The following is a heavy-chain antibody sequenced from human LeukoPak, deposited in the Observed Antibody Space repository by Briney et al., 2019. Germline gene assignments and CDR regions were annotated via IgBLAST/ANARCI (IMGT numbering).Heavy chain of an antibody. D-gene: IGHD3-3*01. J-gene: IGHJ3*01. V-gene: IGHV1-18*01. CDR2: ISAATGQI. Sequence: GASVKVSCKTSDYLLSNFGITWMRQAPGQGLEWMGWISAATGQIAYAQNFQGRLTMTTDTSTSTAYMDLRGLTSDDTAIYYCATADQIDYTSVTYPTGAFDVWGQGTMVTVSS. CDR1: DYLLSNFG. CDR3: ATADQIDYTSVTYPTGAFDV.